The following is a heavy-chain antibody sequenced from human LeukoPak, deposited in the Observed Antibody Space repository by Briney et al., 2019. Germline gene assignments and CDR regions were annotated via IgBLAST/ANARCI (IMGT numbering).Heavy chain of an antibody. CDR3: ARHVGFITMVRGVINNNWFDP. CDR1: GYSISSGYY. Sequence: PSETLSLTYTVSGYSISSGYYWGWIRQPPGKGLEWIGSIYHSGSTYYNPSLKSRVTISVDTSKNQFSLKLSSVTAADTAVYYCARHVGFITMVRGVINNNWFDPWGQGTLVTVSS. D-gene: IGHD3-10*01. J-gene: IGHJ5*02. V-gene: IGHV4-38-2*02. CDR2: IYHSGST.